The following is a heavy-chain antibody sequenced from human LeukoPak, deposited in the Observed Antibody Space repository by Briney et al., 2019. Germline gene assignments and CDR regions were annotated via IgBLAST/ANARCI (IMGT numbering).Heavy chain of an antibody. J-gene: IGHJ4*02. Sequence: PGGSPRLSCSASGFTFSSYAMHWVRQAPGKGLEYVSAISSNGGSTYYADSVKGRFTISRDNSKNTLYLQMSSLRAEDTAVYYCVKDGLWFGEFRGGVGYFDYWGQGTLVTVSS. CDR3: VKDGLWFGEFRGGVGYFDY. V-gene: IGHV3-64D*06. D-gene: IGHD3-10*01. CDR1: GFTFSSYA. CDR2: ISSNGGST.